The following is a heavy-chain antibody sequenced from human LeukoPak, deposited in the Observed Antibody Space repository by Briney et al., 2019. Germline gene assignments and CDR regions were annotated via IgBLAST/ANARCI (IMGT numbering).Heavy chain of an antibody. J-gene: IGHJ5*02. V-gene: IGHV3-23*01. CDR3: AKKGIAAAGNNWFDP. CDR2: ISGTGGST. Sequence: GGSLRLSCAASGFTVSSNYMSWVRQAPGKGLEWVSTISGTGGSTFYADSVKGRFTISRDNSKNTLYLQMNSLRAEDTAVYYCAKKGIAAAGNNWFDPWGQGTLVTVSS. D-gene: IGHD6-25*01. CDR1: GFTVSSNY.